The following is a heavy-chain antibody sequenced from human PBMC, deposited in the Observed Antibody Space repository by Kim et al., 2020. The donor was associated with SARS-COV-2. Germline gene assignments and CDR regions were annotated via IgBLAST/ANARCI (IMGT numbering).Heavy chain of an antibody. J-gene: IGHJ6*02. CDR3: ARLNTISGSYSYYYYGMDV. Sequence: GESLKISCKGSGYSFTSYWISWVRQMPGKGLEWMGRIDPSDSYTNYSPPFQDHVTISADKSISTAYLQWSSLKASDTAMYYCARLNTISGSYSYYYYGMDVWGQGTTVTVSS. D-gene: IGHD3-10*01. CDR2: IDPSDSYT. CDR1: GYSFTSYW. V-gene: IGHV5-10-1*01.